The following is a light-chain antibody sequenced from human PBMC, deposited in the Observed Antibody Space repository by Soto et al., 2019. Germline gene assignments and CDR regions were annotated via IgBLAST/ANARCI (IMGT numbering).Light chain of an antibody. CDR3: SSSTTSITHHV. Sequence: QSARTQPASVAGSPGQSITISCTGSSSDVGGYDYVSWYQQHPGKAPKLVLYGVNNRPSGVSNRFSGSKSGNTASLTISGLQAEDEAEYYCSSSTTSITHHVFGAGTKVTVL. CDR2: GVN. J-gene: IGLJ1*01. CDR1: SSDVGGYDY. V-gene: IGLV2-14*01.